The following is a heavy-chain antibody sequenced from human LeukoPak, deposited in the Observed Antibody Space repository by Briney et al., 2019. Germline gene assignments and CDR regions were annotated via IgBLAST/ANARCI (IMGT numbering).Heavy chain of an antibody. D-gene: IGHD6-19*01. CDR1: GFTFSNAW. CDR3: ARAADPFDY. V-gene: IGHV3-21*01. Sequence: GGSLRLSCAASGFTFSNAWMSWVRQAPGKGLEWVSSISSSSSYIYYADSVKGRFTISRDNAKNSLYLQMNSLRAEDTAVYYCARAADPFDYWGQGTLVTVSS. J-gene: IGHJ4*02. CDR2: ISSSSSYI.